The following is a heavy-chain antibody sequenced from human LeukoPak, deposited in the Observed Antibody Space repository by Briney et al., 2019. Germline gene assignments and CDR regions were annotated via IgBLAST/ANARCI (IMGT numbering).Heavy chain of an antibody. V-gene: IGHV1-69*06. D-gene: IGHD5-18*01. J-gene: IGHJ4*02. CDR1: GGTFSSHA. Sequence: SVKVSCKAFGGTFSSHAISWVRQAPGQGLEWMGGIIPIFGTANYAQKFQGRVTITADISTTTADLELSSLRSDDTAVYYCARAMDTAMVTLNTFDYWGQGTLVTVSS. CDR2: IIPIFGTA. CDR3: ARAMDTAMVTLNTFDY.